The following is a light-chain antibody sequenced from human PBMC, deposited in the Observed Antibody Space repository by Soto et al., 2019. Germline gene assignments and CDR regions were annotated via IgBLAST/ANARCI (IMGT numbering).Light chain of an antibody. V-gene: IGKV3-20*01. Sequence: EIVLTQSPGTLSLSPGERATLSCRASQSVRNNYLAWYQQKPDQAPRLLIYAASGRATGIPDRFSGSGSGTDFPLTISRLEPEDFAVYHCQQYGSSPWTFGQGTKVEIK. CDR1: QSVRNNY. J-gene: IGKJ1*01. CDR2: AAS. CDR3: QQYGSSPWT.